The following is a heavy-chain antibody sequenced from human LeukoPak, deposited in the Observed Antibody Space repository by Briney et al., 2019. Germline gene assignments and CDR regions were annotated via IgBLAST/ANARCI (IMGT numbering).Heavy chain of an antibody. CDR2: INSDGSST. Sequence: XMXWVRXAPGKRLVWVARINSDGSSTTYADSVEGRFTISRDNTKSMLHLQMHSLRVDDSAVYFCTRTTTTADWYFDPWGRGTLVTVSS. CDR1: X. J-gene: IGHJ2*01. V-gene: IGHV3-74*01. CDR3: TRTTTTADWYFDP. D-gene: IGHD1-1*01.